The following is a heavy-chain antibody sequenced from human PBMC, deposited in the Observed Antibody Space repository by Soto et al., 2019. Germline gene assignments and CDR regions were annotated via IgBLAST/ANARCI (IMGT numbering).Heavy chain of an antibody. J-gene: IGHJ6*03. CDR2: ISGSGGFT. D-gene: IGHD2-2*01. CDR3: ARAPNLYCSSTSCFYYYMDV. V-gene: IGHV3-23*01. Sequence: PLGSLRLSCAASGFTFYNHAMNWVRQAAGKGLEWVSGISGSGGFTYYADSVKGRFTISRDNSKNTLFLQMNSLRVEDTAVYYCARAPNLYCSSTSCFYYYMDVWGKGTTVTVSS. CDR1: GFTFYNHA.